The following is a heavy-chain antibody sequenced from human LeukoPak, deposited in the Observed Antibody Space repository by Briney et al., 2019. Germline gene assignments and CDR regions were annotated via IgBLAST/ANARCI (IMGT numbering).Heavy chain of an antibody. V-gene: IGHV1-46*01. D-gene: IGHD3-10*01. CDR1: GYTFTRYH. J-gene: IGHJ4*02. CDR2: MNPSGGWT. Sequence: ASVKVSCKASGYTFTRYHMDWVRQAPGQGLGWMGIMNPSGGWTSYAQKFQGRVTMTSDTSTSTVYMELSSLRSGDTAVYYCARDGGRDGSGSVSNFFDYWGQGTQVTVSS. CDR3: ARDGGRDGSGSVSNFFDY.